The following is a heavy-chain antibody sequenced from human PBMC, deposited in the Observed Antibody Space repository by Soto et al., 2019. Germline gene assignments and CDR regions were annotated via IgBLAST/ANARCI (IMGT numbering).Heavy chain of an antibody. CDR1: GFTFTSYW. CDR2: INFDGSGT. J-gene: IGHJ1*01. D-gene: IGHD5-18*01. V-gene: IGHV3-74*01. Sequence: EVQLVESGGGLVQPGGSLRVSCAASGFTFTSYWMQWVRQAPGKGLVWVSRINFDGSGTSYADSVKGRFTISRDNAKNTLHWEMNSLRAEDTVVYFCAINSYGLPFEHWGQVTLITVSS. CDR3: AINSYGLPFEH.